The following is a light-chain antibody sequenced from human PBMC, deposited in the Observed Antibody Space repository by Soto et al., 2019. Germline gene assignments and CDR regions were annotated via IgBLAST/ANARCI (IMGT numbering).Light chain of an antibody. CDR2: AAS. V-gene: IGKV1-39*01. CDR3: HQRYSVPPKYT. J-gene: IGKJ2*01. Sequence: DIQMTQSPSSLSASVGDRVTITCRASQTINNYLHWYQQRPGKSPTLLISAASSLQSGVPSRFSGSGSGTHFTLTISNLQPEDFATYYCHQRYSVPPKYTFGQGTKADIK. CDR1: QTINNY.